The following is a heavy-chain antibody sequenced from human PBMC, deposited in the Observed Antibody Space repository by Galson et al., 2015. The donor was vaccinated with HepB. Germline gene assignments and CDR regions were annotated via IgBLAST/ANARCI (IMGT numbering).Heavy chain of an antibody. CDR1: GFTFSSYA. V-gene: IGHV3-30*04. CDR3: ARDNGY. J-gene: IGHJ4*02. Sequence: SLRLSCAASGFTFSSYAMHWVRQAPGKGLEWVAVISYDGSNKYYADSVKGRFTISRDNSKNTLYLQMNSLRAEDTAVYYCARDNGYWGQGTLVTVSS. CDR2: ISYDGSNK.